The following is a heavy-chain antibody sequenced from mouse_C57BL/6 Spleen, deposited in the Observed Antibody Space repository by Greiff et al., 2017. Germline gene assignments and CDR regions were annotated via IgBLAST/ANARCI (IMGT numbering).Heavy chain of an antibody. Sequence: QVQLQQPGAELVKPGASVKLSCKASGYTFTSYWMHWVKQRPGQGLEWIGMIHPNSGSTNYNEKFKSKATLTVDKSSSTAYMQLSSLTSEDSAVYYCAREDRGGYAMDYWGQGTSVTVSS. J-gene: IGHJ4*01. CDR2: IHPNSGST. CDR1: GYTFTSYW. V-gene: IGHV1-64*01. CDR3: AREDRGGYAMDY.